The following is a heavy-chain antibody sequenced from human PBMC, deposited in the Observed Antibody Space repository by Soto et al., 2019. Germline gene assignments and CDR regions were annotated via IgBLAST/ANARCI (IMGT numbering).Heavy chain of an antibody. J-gene: IGHJ4*02. V-gene: IGHV3-11*01. Sequence: QLQLLESGGDLVKPGGSLRLSCAASGFTVSGNDLSWIRQAPGKGLEWVSSISSSGRAIYYADSVKGRFTISRDNAKDSLYLQMSTLRANVTAIYYCASHHTSGWLYFECWGQGTLVPVSS. CDR3: ASHHTSGWLYFEC. CDR1: GFTVSGND. D-gene: IGHD6-19*01. CDR2: ISSSGRAI.